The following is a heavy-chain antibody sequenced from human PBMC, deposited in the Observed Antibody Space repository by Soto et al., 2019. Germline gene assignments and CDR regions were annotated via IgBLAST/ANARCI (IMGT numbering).Heavy chain of an antibody. CDR2: IYYSGST. D-gene: IGHD3-3*01. V-gene: IGHV4-59*08. CDR3: ARGYYDFWSGYYPEDYYYYMDV. CDR1: GGSISSYY. Sequence: SETLSLTCTVSGGSISSYYWSWIRQPPGRGLEWIGYIYYSGSTNYNPSLKSRVTISVDTSKNQFSLKLSSVTAADTAVYYCARGYYDFWSGYYPEDYYYYMDVWGKGTTVT. J-gene: IGHJ6*03.